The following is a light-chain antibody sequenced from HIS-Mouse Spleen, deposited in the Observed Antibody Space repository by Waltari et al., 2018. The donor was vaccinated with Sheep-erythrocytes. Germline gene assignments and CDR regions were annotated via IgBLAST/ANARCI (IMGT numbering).Light chain of an antibody. CDR2: DAS. J-gene: IGKJ2*01. Sequence: AIQLTQSPSSLSASVGDRVTITCRASQGISSALAWYQQKPGKAPKLLIYDASSLESGVPSRFSGSGSGTDFTLTISSLQPEDFATYYCQQFNSYLYTFGQGTELEIK. CDR3: QQFNSYLYT. CDR1: QGISSA. V-gene: IGKV1-13*02.